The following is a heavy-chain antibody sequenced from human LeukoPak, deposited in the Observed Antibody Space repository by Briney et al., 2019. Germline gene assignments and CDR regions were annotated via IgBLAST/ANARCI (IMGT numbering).Heavy chain of an antibody. CDR3: AREEDYYGSGSYYSYFDY. J-gene: IGHJ4*02. Sequence: GGSLRLSCAASGFTFSSYAMSWVRQAPGKGLEWVSSISSSSSYIYYADSVKGRFTISRDNAKNSLYLQMNSLRAEDTAVYYCAREEDYYGSGSYYSYFDYWGQGTLVTVSS. V-gene: IGHV3-21*01. CDR2: ISSSSSYI. D-gene: IGHD3-10*01. CDR1: GFTFSSYA.